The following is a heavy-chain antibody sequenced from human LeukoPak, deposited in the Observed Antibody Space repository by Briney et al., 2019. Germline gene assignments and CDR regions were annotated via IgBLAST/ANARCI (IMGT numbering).Heavy chain of an antibody. CDR3: ATPRYCSSTSCYALMD. V-gene: IGHV1-69*05. CDR2: IIPIFGTA. CDR1: GGTFSSYA. D-gene: IGHD2-2*01. Sequence: ASVKVSCKASGGTFSSYAISWVRQAPGQGLEWMGGIIPIFGTANYAQKFQGRVTITTDKSTSTAYMELSSLRSEDTAVYYCATPRYCSSTSCYALMDWGQGTLVTVSS. J-gene: IGHJ4*02.